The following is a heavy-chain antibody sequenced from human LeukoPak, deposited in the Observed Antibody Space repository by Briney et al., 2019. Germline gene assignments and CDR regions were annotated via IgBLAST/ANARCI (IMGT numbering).Heavy chain of an antibody. J-gene: IGHJ4*02. D-gene: IGHD1-26*01. CDR3: ARDKIVGATYFDY. V-gene: IGHV3-21*01. Sequence: GGSLRLSCAASGFTFSSYSMNWVRRAPGKGLEWVSSISSSSSYIYYADSVNGRFTISRDNAKNSLYLQMNSLRVEDTAVYYCARDKIVGATYFDYWGQGTLVTVSS. CDR2: ISSSSSYI. CDR1: GFTFSSYS.